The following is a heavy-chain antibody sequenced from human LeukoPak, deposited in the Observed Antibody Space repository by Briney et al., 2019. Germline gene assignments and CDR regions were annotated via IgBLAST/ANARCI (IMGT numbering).Heavy chain of an antibody. CDR1: GGSISSSSYY. V-gene: IGHV4-39*01. J-gene: IGHJ4*02. Sequence: SETLSLTCTVSGGSISSSSYYWGWIRQPPGKGLEWIGSIYYSGSTYYNPSLKSRVTISVDTSKNQFSLKLSSVTAADTAVYYCARGSQTSGSYYLSKDYWGQGTLVTVSS. CDR2: IYYSGST. CDR3: ARGSQTSGSYYLSKDY. D-gene: IGHD1-26*01.